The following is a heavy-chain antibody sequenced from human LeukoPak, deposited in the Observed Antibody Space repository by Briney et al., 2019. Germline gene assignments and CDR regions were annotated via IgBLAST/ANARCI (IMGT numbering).Heavy chain of an antibody. V-gene: IGHV4-59*08. CDR2: IYYSGST. Sequence: SETLSLTCTVSGGSISSSYWSWIRQPPGKGLEWIGNIYYSGSTNYNASLKSRVTISIDTSKNQFSLKLSSVTAADTAVYYCARRGVVLPNFFDPWGQETLVTVSS. CDR1: GGSISSSY. CDR3: ARRGVVLPNFFDP. D-gene: IGHD2-15*01. J-gene: IGHJ5*02.